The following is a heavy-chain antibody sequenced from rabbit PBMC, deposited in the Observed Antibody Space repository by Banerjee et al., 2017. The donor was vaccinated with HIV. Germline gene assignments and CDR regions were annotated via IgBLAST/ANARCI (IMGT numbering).Heavy chain of an antibody. J-gene: IGHJ4*01. CDR1: AFTFSSYW. CDR2: IDVGSSGST. CDR3: AREQSYSFNL. V-gene: IGHV1S45*01. Sequence: QQQLEESGGDLVKPGASLTLTCTASAFTFSSYWICWVRQAPGKGLEWIACIDVGSSGSTYYASWAKGRFTISKTSSTTVTLQMTSLTAADTATYFCAREQSYSFNLWGQGTLVTVS.